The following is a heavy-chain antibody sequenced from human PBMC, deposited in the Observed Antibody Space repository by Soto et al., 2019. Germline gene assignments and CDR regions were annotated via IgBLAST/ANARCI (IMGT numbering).Heavy chain of an antibody. J-gene: IGHJ6*03. CDR2: ISGSGGST. V-gene: IGHV3-23*01. CDR3: AKSWGSYYYYYMDV. CDR1: GFTFSSYA. D-gene: IGHD7-27*01. Sequence: EVQLLESGGGLVQPGGSLRLSCAASGFTFSSYAMSWVRQAPGKGLEWVSAISGSGGSTYYADSVKGRFTISRDNSKNTLYLQMSSMRDEDTAVYYCAKSWGSYYYYYMDVWGKGTTVTVSS.